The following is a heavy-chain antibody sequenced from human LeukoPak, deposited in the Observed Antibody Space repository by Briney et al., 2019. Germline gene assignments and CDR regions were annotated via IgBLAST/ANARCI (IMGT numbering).Heavy chain of an antibody. D-gene: IGHD3-3*01. CDR3: ARAGDFWSGYMDGIGAFDI. J-gene: IGHJ3*02. CDR1: GGSISSSSYY. CDR2: IYYSGST. Sequence: SETLSLTCTVSGGSISSSSYYWGWIRQPPGKGLEWIGSIYYSGSTYYNPSLKSRVTISVDTSKNQFSLKLSSVTAADTAVYYCARAGDFWSGYMDGIGAFDIWGQGTMVTVSS. V-gene: IGHV4-39*01.